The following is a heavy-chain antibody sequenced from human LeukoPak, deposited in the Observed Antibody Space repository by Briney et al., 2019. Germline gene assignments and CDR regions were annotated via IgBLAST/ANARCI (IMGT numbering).Heavy chain of an antibody. V-gene: IGHV4-4*07. CDR1: GGSISSYY. D-gene: IGHD3-3*01. CDR3: ARDGDFWSGGMIDY. Sequence: SETLSLTCTVSGGSISSYYWSWIRQPAGKGLEWIGRTYTSGSTNYNPSLKSQVTISVDKSKNQFSLKLSSVTAADTAVYYCARDGDFWSGGMIDYWGQGTLVTVSS. J-gene: IGHJ4*02. CDR2: TYTSGST.